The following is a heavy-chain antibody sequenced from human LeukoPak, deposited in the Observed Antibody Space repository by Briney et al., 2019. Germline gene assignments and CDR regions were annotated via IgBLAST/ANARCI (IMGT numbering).Heavy chain of an antibody. D-gene: IGHD2-21*02. J-gene: IGHJ5*02. Sequence: GASVKFSCKASGYTFTSYYMHWVRQAPGQGLEWMGIINPSGGSTSYAQKFQGRVTMTRDTSTSTVYMELSSLRSEDTAVYYCARVVSHVTGFDPWGQGTLVTVSS. V-gene: IGHV1-46*01. CDR3: ARVVSHVTGFDP. CDR2: INPSGGST. CDR1: GYTFTSYY.